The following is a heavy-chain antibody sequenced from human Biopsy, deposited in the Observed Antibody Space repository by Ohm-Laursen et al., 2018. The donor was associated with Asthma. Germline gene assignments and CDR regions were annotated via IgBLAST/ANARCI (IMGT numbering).Heavy chain of an antibody. CDR2: INSVFGTT. J-gene: IGHJ4*02. Sequence: GASVNVSCKPLGGTFNTYVIGWVRLAPGQGLEWMGGINSVFGTTTYPQKFQDRVTITADDSTSTVYMELSSLRSEDTAVYYCARKAGSCISRTCYSLDFWGQGTLVTVSS. D-gene: IGHD2-2*01. V-gene: IGHV1-69*13. CDR3: ARKAGSCISRTCYSLDF. CDR1: GGTFNTYV.